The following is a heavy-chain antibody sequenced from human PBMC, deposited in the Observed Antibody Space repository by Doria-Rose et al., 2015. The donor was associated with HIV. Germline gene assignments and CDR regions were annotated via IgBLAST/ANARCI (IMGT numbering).Heavy chain of an antibody. CDR1: GFTFSSHR. CDR3: ATGVTLDY. D-gene: IGHD3-10*01. Sequence: VQLQESGGGLVRPGGPLRLSCATSGFTFSSHRINWVRQAPGKGLEWVSSISSTSAYINYADSVRGRFTISRDNARNSLYLQMDSLRAEDTAIYYCATGVTLDYWGQGTLVTVSS. V-gene: IGHV3-21*01. J-gene: IGHJ4*02. CDR2: ISSTSAYI.